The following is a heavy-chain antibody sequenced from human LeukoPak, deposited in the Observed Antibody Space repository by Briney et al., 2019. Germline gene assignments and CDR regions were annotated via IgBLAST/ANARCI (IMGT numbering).Heavy chain of an antibody. Sequence: ASVKVSCKAAGYTFTGYYMHWVRQAPGQGLEWMGWINPNSGGTNYAQKFQGRVTMTRDTSISTAYMELSRLRSDDTAVYYCARGLLYGTPYGMDVWGQGTTVTVSS. J-gene: IGHJ6*02. CDR2: INPNSGGT. CDR3: ARGLLYGTPYGMDV. V-gene: IGHV1-2*02. CDR1: GYTFTGYY. D-gene: IGHD4-17*01.